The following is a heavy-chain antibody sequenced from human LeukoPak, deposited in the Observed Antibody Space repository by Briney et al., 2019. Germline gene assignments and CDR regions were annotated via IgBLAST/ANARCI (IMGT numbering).Heavy chain of an antibody. V-gene: IGHV4-31*03. D-gene: IGHD2-21*02. Sequence: PSETLSLTCTVSGGSIRSSYYYWSWIRQHPGKGLEWLGYIYYSGSTYYNPSLKSRVTISVDTSKNQFSLKLSSVTAADTAVYYCARVPHSYCGGDCLVFDYWGQGTLVTVSS. CDR2: IYYSGST. J-gene: IGHJ4*02. CDR1: GGSIRSSYYY. CDR3: ARVPHSYCGGDCLVFDY.